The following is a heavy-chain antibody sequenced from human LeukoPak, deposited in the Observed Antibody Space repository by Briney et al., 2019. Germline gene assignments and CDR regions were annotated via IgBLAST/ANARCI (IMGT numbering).Heavy chain of an antibody. D-gene: IGHD5-18*01. J-gene: IGHJ6*02. Sequence: PGGSLEISCKGSGYRFTSYWIGWVRQMPGKGLEGMGIIYPGDSDTRYSPSFQGQVTISADKSISTAYLQWSSLKASDTAMYYCARRGGYSYGPDPYGMDVWGQGTTVTVSS. V-gene: IGHV5-51*01. CDR3: ARRGGYSYGPDPYGMDV. CDR1: GYRFTSYW. CDR2: IYPGDSDT.